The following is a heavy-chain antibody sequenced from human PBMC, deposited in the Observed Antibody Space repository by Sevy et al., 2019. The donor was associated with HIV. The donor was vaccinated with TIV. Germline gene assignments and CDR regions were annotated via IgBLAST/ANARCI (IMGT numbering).Heavy chain of an antibody. V-gene: IGHV3-49*04. CDR1: GFTFGGYS. CDR3: TRWKGAPYIFDY. J-gene: IGHJ4*02. Sequence: GGSLRLSCTGSGFTFGGYSMSWVRQAPGKGLEWVAFLKDKAYGGTLDYAAGVKVRFSNSRDDSKSIDNVQMNDVKTAETAISYCTRWKGAPYIFDYWGQGALVTVSS. D-gene: IGHD1-1*01. CDR2: LKDKAYGGTL.